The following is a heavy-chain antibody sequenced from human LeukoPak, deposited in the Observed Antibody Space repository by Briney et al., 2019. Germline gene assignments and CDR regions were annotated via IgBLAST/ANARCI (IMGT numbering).Heavy chain of an antibody. Sequence: SGTLSLTCAVSGGSISSSNWWSWVRQPPGKGLEWIGEIYHSGSTNYNPSLKSRVTISVDTSKNQFSLKLSSVTAADTAVYYCAGSSELYYYGSGSYYNDWFDPWGQGTLVTVSS. CDR2: IYHSGST. CDR1: GGSISSSNW. J-gene: IGHJ5*02. CDR3: AGSSELYYYGSGSYYNDWFDP. D-gene: IGHD3-10*01. V-gene: IGHV4-4*02.